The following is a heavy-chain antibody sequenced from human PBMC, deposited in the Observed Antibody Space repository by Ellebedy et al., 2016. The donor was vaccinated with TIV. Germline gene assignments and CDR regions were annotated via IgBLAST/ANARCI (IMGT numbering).Heavy chain of an antibody. V-gene: IGHV4-39*01. CDR1: GGSVNRLSYY. D-gene: IGHD2-21*02. CDR2: IHDSGST. CDR3: ARLTSVTPYYGVDV. J-gene: IGHJ6*02. Sequence: MPSETLSLTFTVPGGSVNRLSYYWGWIRQPPGKGLAWIGNIHDSGSTKYSPSLKSRVTISIDTSKNQFSLKLTSLTAADTAVYYCARLTSVTPYYGVDVWGQGTTVTVSS.